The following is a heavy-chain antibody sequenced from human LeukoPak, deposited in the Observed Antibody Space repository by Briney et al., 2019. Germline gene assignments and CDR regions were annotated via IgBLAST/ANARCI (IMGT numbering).Heavy chain of an antibody. CDR1: GDSISNYF. CDR3: ARHGALWAGSSYSFWNGFDF. V-gene: IGHV4-4*07. J-gene: IGHJ3*01. CDR2: IYAGEGA. Sequence: PSETLSLTCTVSGDSISNYFWSWIRQPAGKGLEWIGRIYAGEGAKYNPSLETRVTVSVDTSTNQLSLKLSSVTAADTAVYYCARHGALWAGSSYSFWNGFDFWGQGTMVTVSS. D-gene: IGHD3-22*01.